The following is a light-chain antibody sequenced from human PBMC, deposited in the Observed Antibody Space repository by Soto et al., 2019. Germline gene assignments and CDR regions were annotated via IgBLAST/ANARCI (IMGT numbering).Light chain of an antibody. CDR2: EVG. CDR1: SSDVGHYNY. CDR3: SSYTLNSTLV. V-gene: IGLV2-14*01. Sequence: QSALIQPATVSGSPGQSLTISCTGTSSDVGHYNYVSWYQQHPGKAPKLMIYEVGNRPSGVSNRFSASKSGNTASLTISGLQAEDEADYYCSSYTLNSTLVFGGGTKLTVL. J-gene: IGLJ2*01.